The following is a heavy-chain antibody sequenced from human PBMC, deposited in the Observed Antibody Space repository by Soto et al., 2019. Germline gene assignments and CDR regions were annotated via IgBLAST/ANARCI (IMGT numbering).Heavy chain of an antibody. CDR1: GGSISSYY. V-gene: IGHV4-59*01. CDR3: GGYILEEFDY. Sequence: SETLSLTCTVSGGSISSYYWSWIRQPPGKGLEWIGYIYYSGSTNYNPSLKSRVTISVDTSKNQFSLKLSSVTAADTAVYYCGGYILEEFDYWGQGTLVTVSS. J-gene: IGHJ4*02. CDR2: IYYSGST.